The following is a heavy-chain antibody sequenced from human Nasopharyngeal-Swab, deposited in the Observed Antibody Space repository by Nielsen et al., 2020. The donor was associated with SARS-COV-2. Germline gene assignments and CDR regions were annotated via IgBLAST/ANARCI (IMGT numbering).Heavy chain of an antibody. Sequence: ASVKVSCKASGYTFTSNVLNWVRQAPGQGPEYIGWISTKTGAPTYAQAFTGRFVISLDTSVSTTYLQISSLKADDTAVYYCARESQEYANIWIDYWGQGTQVTVSS. CDR3: ARESQEYANIWIDY. J-gene: IGHJ4*02. CDR1: GYTFTSNV. V-gene: IGHV7-4-1*02. CDR2: ISTKTGAP. D-gene: IGHD1-1*01.